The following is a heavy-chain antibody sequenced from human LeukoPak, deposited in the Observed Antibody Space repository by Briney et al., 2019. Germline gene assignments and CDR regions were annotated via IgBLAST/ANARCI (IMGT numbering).Heavy chain of an antibody. CDR1: GFTFDDYG. Sequence: PGGSLRLSCAASGFTFDDYGMSWVRQAPGKGLEWVSGINWNGGSTGYADSVKGRFTISRDNAKNSLYLQMNSLRAEDTAVYYCARDRGDRGWLNDAFDIWGQGTMVTVSS. CDR3: ARDRGDRGWLNDAFDI. J-gene: IGHJ3*02. CDR2: INWNGGST. V-gene: IGHV3-20*04. D-gene: IGHD3-22*01.